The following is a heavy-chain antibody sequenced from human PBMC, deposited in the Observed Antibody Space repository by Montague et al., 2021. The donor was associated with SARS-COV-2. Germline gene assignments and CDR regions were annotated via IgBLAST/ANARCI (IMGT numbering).Heavy chain of an antibody. CDR2: FYYSGST. Sequence: SETLSLTCTVSGGSVSSDSYYWSWIRQPPGKGLEWIGYFYYSGSTNYNPSLKSRVTISVDTSKNQFSLKLTSVTAADTAVYFCARVYYDISAMDVWGQGTTDTVSS. CDR1: GGSVSSDSYY. CDR3: ARVYYDISAMDV. J-gene: IGHJ6*02. V-gene: IGHV4-61*01. D-gene: IGHD3-9*01.